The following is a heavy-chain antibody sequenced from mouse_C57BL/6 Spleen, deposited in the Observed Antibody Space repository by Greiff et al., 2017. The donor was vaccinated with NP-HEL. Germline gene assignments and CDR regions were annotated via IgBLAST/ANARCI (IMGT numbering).Heavy chain of an antibody. CDR1: GYTFTSYW. Sequence: QVQLQQPGAELVKPGASVKVSCKASGYTFTSYWMHWVKQRPGQGLEWIGRIHPSDSDTNYNQKFKGKATLTVDKSSSTAYMQLSSLTSDDSAVYYCAIRYDYDTFAYWGQGTLVTVSA. V-gene: IGHV1-74*01. D-gene: IGHD2-4*01. CDR3: AIRYDYDTFAY. CDR2: IHPSDSDT. J-gene: IGHJ3*01.